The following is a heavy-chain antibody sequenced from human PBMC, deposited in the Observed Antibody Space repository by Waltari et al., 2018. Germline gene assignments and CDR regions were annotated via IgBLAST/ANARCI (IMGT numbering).Heavy chain of an antibody. D-gene: IGHD4-17*01. Sequence: QVQLVQSGAEVKKPGSSVKVSCKASGGTFSSYAISWVRQAPGQGLEWMGGIIPIFGTANYAQKFQGRVTITADESTSTAYMELSSLRSEDMAVYYCARRVYGGNSGLDAFDIWGQGTMVTVSS. CDR3: ARRVYGGNSGLDAFDI. V-gene: IGHV1-69*12. CDR1: GGTFSSYA. J-gene: IGHJ3*02. CDR2: IIPIFGTA.